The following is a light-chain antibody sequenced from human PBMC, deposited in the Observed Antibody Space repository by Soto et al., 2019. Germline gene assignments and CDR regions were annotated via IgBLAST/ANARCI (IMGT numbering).Light chain of an antibody. V-gene: IGLV1-51*01. J-gene: IGLJ2*01. Sequence: QSVLTQPPSVSAAPGQKVTISCSGSTSNIENNCVSWYQQLPGTAPKLLIYDNNKRPSGIPDRFSGFKSGTSATLGITGLQTGDEAIYYCGTWDSSLSAGVVFGGGTKLTVL. CDR1: TSNIENNC. CDR3: GTWDSSLSAGVV. CDR2: DNN.